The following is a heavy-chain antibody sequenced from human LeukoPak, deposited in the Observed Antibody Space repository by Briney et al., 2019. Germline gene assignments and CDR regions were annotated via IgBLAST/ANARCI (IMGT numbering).Heavy chain of an antibody. D-gene: IGHD1-26*01. CDR3: ARGVGATTSLLH. V-gene: IGHV4-59*01. Sequence: SETLSLTCSVSGGSISNYYWSWIRQPPGKGLEWIGYISYSGSTNYNPSLKSRVTISLDTSKNQFSLKLSSVTAADTAVYYGARGVGATTSLLHWGQGTLVTVSS. CDR2: ISYSGST. CDR1: GGSISNYY. J-gene: IGHJ4*02.